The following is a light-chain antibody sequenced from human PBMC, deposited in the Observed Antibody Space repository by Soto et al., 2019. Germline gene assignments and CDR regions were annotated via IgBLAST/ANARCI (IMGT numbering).Light chain of an antibody. CDR2: GAS. V-gene: IGKV1-6*01. Sequence: AIQMTQSPSSLSALVGDRVTIACRASQGIRSDLGWYQQKPGKAPKLLIYGASSLQSGVPSRFSGSGSGTDFTLTISSLQPEDFATYYCLQDYNYPRTFGQGTKVEIK. CDR3: LQDYNYPRT. CDR1: QGIRSD. J-gene: IGKJ1*01.